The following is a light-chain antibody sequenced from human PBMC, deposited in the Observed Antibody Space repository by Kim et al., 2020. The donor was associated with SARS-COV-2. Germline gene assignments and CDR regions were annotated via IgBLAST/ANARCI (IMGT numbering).Light chain of an antibody. J-gene: IGLJ3*02. Sequence: QLVLTQSPSASASLGASVKLTFTLSSGHISYAIAWHQQQPEKGPRYLMKLNSDGSHSKGDGIPDRFSGSSSGAERYLTISSLQSEDEADYYCQTWGTGIQVFGGGTQLTVL. V-gene: IGLV4-69*01. CDR2: LNSDGSH. CDR3: QTWGTGIQV. CDR1: SGHISYA.